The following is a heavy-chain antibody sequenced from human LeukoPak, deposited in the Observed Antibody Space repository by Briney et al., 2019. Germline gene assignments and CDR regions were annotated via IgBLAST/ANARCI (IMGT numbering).Heavy chain of an antibody. J-gene: IGHJ4*02. CDR3: AHLGRYDFWSGYYIGFDY. V-gene: IGHV3-23*01. CDR2: ISGSGGST. D-gene: IGHD3-3*01. Sequence: PRGSLRLSCAASGFTFSSYAMSWVRQAPGKGLEWVSAISGSGGSTYYADSVKGRFTISRDNSKNTLYLQMNSLRAEDTAVYYCAHLGRYDFWSGYYIGFDYWGQGTLVTVSS. CDR1: GFTFSSYA.